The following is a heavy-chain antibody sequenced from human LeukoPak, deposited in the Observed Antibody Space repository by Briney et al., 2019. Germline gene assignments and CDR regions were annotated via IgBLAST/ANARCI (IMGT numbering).Heavy chain of an antibody. CDR2: IYHSGST. Sequence: SETLSLTCAVSGYSISSGYYWGWIGQPPGKGLEWIGSIYHSGSTYYNPSLKSRVTISVDTSKNQFSLKLSSVTAADTAVYYCARGGTQIQLWPNWGQGTLVTVSS. J-gene: IGHJ4*02. CDR1: GYSISSGYY. V-gene: IGHV4-38-2*01. D-gene: IGHD5-18*01. CDR3: ARGGTQIQLWPN.